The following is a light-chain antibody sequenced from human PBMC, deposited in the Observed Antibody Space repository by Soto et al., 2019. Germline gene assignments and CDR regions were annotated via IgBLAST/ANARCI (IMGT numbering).Light chain of an antibody. V-gene: IGKV1-5*01. CDR1: QSISSR. Sequence: DIQMTHSPSTLSASVADRVTITCRASQSISSRLAWYHQKPRNAPTLLIYDASTLESGGPPRCSGSGAWTDFTLTINSLQPEDVSTYYCQQFDDLSLTFGGGTKVDIK. CDR3: QQFDDLSLT. CDR2: DAS. J-gene: IGKJ4*01.